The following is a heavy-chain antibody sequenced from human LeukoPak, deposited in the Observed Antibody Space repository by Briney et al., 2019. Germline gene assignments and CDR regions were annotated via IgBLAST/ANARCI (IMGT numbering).Heavy chain of an antibody. Sequence: GGSLRLSCAASGFTFSNYWMSWVRQSPGKGLEWVANIKEDGSQTYYVDSVRGRFTISRDNAKNSLYLQMNSLRAEDTALYYCATTMIGPNAFDIWGQGTMVTVSS. CDR3: ATTMIGPNAFDI. CDR1: GFTFSNYW. V-gene: IGHV3-7*01. CDR2: IKEDGSQT. D-gene: IGHD3-22*01. J-gene: IGHJ3*02.